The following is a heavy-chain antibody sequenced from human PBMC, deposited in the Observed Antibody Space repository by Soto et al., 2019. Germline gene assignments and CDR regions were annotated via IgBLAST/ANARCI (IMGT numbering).Heavy chain of an antibody. D-gene: IGHD2-2*01. V-gene: IGHV1-69*01. J-gene: IGHJ6*02. CDR3: ATSQGSSTSLEIYYYYYYGMDV. CDR1: GGTFSSYA. CDR2: IIPISGTA. Sequence: QVQLVQSGAEVKKPGSSVKVSCKASGGTFSSYAISWVRQAPGQGLEWMGGIIPISGTANYAQKFQGRVTITADESTSTVYMELSSRRSEDTAVYFCATSQGSSTSLEIYYYYYYGMDVWGQGTTVTVSS.